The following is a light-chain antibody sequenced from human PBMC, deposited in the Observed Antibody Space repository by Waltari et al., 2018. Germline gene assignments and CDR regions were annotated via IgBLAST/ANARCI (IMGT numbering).Light chain of an antibody. CDR1: PGPVSSTSY. J-gene: IGLJ3*02. CDR3: SMYMGSGIWV. Sequence: QTVLTQEPSVSVSPGGTVTLTCALSPGPVSSTSYAPRYQQTPGQTPRTLVYKGNGRSSGVPDRFSGSILGNKAALTITGAQADDESDYYCSMYMGSGIWVFGGGTKLTVL. V-gene: IGLV8-61*01. CDR2: KGN.